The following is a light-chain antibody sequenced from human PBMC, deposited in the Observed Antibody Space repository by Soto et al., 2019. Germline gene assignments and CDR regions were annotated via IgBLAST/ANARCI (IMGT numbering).Light chain of an antibody. CDR1: SSDVGGYKY. CDR3: TSYTSSATGV. V-gene: IGLV2-14*01. J-gene: IGLJ2*01. Sequence: QSALTQPASVSGSPGQSITISCTGTSSDVGGYKYVSWYQQHPGKTPKLMIYEVSNRPSGVSNRFSGSKSGNTASLTISGLQAEDEDDYYCTSYTSSATGVFGGGTKLTVL. CDR2: EVS.